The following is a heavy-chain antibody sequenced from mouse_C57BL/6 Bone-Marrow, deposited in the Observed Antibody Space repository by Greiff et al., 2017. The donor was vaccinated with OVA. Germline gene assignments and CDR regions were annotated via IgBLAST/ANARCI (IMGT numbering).Heavy chain of an antibody. CDR2: IHPNSGST. CDR1: GYTFTSYW. V-gene: IGHV1-64*01. J-gene: IGHJ2*01. Sequence: VQLQQSGAELVKPGASVKLSCKASGYTFTSYWMHWVKQRPGQGLEWIGMIHPNSGSTNYNEKFKSKATLTVDKSSSTAYMQLSSLTSEDSAVYYCARGTTVVATDRYYFDYWGQGTTLTVSS. D-gene: IGHD1-1*01. CDR3: ARGTTVVATDRYYFDY.